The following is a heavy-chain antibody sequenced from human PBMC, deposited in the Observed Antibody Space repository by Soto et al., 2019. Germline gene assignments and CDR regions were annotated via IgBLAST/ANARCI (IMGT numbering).Heavy chain of an antibody. D-gene: IGHD3-16*02. CDR2: INTTTGDT. CDR1: GYTFTDYY. Sequence: QVQLVQSGAEVKKPGASVKVSCKASGYTFTDYYVHWVRQAPGQGLEWMGWINTTTGDTNYAQKFQGRVTMTRDTSITTAYLELNRLTSDDTAVYYCARDTYRNFDYWGQGTLVTASP. CDR3: ARDTYRNFDY. V-gene: IGHV1-2*02. J-gene: IGHJ4*02.